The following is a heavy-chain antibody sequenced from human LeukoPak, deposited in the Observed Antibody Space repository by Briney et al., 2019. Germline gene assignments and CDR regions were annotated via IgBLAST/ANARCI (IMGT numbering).Heavy chain of an antibody. CDR2: ISSSSSTI. J-gene: IGHJ4*02. Sequence: PGGSLRLYCAASGFTFSSYSMNWVRQAPGKGLEWVSYISSSSSTIYYADSVKGRFTISRDNAKNSLYLQMNSLRAEDTAVYYCAREDSTGVDYWGQGTLVTVSS. CDR3: AREDSTGVDY. V-gene: IGHV3-48*01. CDR1: GFTFSSYS. D-gene: IGHD2-8*02.